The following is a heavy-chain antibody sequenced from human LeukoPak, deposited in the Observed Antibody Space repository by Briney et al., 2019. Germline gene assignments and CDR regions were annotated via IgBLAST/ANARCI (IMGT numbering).Heavy chain of an antibody. J-gene: IGHJ4*02. CDR2: INHSGST. CDR1: GGSFSDYY. V-gene: IGHV4-34*01. D-gene: IGHD6-13*01. Sequence: SETLSLTCAVYGGSFSDYYWSWIRQPPGKGLEWIGEINHSGSTNYNPSLKSRVTISVDTSKNQFSLKLSSVTAADTAVYYCASKGIAAAGTKKGFDYWGQGTLVTVSS. CDR3: ASKGIAAAGTKKGFDY.